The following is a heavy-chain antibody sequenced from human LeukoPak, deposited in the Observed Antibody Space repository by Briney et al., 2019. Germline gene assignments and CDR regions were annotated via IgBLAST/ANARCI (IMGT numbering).Heavy chain of an antibody. V-gene: IGHV1-8*01. CDR2: MNPNSGNT. CDR1: GYTFTSYD. Sequence: ASVKVSCKASGYTFTSYDINWVRQATGQGLEWMGWMNPNSGNTGYAQKFQGRVTMTRNTSISTAYMELSSLRSEDTAVYYCARGLYYYDSNGYYEYNWFDPWGQGTLVTVSS. CDR3: ARGLYYYDSNGYYEYNWFDP. J-gene: IGHJ5*02. D-gene: IGHD3-22*01.